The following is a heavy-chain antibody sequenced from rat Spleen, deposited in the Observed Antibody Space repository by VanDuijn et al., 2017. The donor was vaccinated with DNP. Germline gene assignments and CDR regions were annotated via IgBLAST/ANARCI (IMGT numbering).Heavy chain of an antibody. D-gene: IGHD5-1*01. Sequence: EVLLQESGPGLVKPSQSLSLTCSVTGFSITNNFKWSWIRKFPGNRLEWMGNVTNAGSTHYTPSLKSRIPITTDTSKNQFFLKVNSVDTEDTATYYCAIQLGVFDYWDQGVMVTVSS. J-gene: IGHJ2*01. CDR3: AIQLGVFDY. CDR1: GFSITNNFK. CDR2: VTNAGST. V-gene: IGHV3-3*01.